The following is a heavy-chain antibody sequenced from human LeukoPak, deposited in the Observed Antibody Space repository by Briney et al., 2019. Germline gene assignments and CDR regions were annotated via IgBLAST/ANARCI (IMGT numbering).Heavy chain of an antibody. CDR3: ARASGSYDY. J-gene: IGHJ4*02. V-gene: IGHV3-33*01. CDR1: GFIFSTYG. Sequence: GGSLRLSCAASGFIFSTYGFHWVRQAPGKGLEWVAVIWPDGSNKYCADSVKGRFTISRDNSKNTVYLQMNSLRVEDTAMYYCARASGSYDYWGLGTLVTVSS. D-gene: IGHD1-26*01. CDR2: IWPDGSNK.